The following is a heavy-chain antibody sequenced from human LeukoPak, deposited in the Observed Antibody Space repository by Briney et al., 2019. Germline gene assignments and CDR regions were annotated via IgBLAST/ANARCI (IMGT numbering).Heavy chain of an antibody. J-gene: IGHJ4*02. CDR1: GFTFSDYY. CDR3: ARDTRMITFGGVIVPTFDY. CDR2: ISSIGSTI. Sequence: PGGSLRLSCAASGFTFSDYYLSWIRQAPGKGLEWVSYISSIGSTIYYADSVKGRFTISRDNAKNSLYLQMNSLRAEDTAVYYCARDTRMITFGGVIVPTFDYWGQGTLVTVSS. D-gene: IGHD3-16*02. V-gene: IGHV3-11*04.